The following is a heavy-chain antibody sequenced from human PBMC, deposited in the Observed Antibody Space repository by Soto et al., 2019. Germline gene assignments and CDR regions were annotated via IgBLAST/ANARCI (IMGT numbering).Heavy chain of an antibody. Sequence: SETLSLTCTVSGGSISSYYWSWIRQPPGKGLEWIGYIYYSGSTNYNPSLKSRVTISVDTSKNQFSLKLSSVTAADTAVYYCASDYYGSGSYQHQYYYYMDVWGKGTTVTVSS. D-gene: IGHD3-10*01. CDR1: GGSISSYY. CDR2: IYYSGST. CDR3: ASDYYGSGSYQHQYYYYMDV. V-gene: IGHV4-59*01. J-gene: IGHJ6*03.